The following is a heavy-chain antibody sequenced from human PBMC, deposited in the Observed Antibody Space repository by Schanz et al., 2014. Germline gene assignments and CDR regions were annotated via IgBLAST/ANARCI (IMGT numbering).Heavy chain of an antibody. CDR3: ARDDESDLSSPRHDAFDV. CDR1: GFTFRSYG. CDR2: ISYDGSSK. V-gene: IGHV3-33*01. D-gene: IGHD2-21*02. J-gene: IGHJ3*01. Sequence: QVQLVESGGGVVQPGRSLRLSCAASGFTFRSYGMHWVRQAPGKGLEWVALISYDGSSKNHADSVKGRFTISRDNGKTSLYLQKTSVRAEDPAVYFWARDDESDLSSPRHDAFDVWGQGTVVTVSS.